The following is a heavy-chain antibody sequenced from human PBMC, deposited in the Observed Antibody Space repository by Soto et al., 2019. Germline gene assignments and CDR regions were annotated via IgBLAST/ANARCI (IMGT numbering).Heavy chain of an antibody. CDR3: SRDTTGRTGTTYYYYGMDV. Sequence: SEILSLTCTVSGGSLSGGTNYWSWVRQSPGKEMEWIGYIYYSGSTYYNPSLKSRVTISVDTSKNQFSLKLSSVTAADTAVYYCSRDTTGRTGTTYYYYGMDVWGQGTTVTVSS. V-gene: IGHV4-31*03. J-gene: IGHJ6*02. CDR2: IYYSGST. CDR1: GGSLSGGTNY. D-gene: IGHD1-7*01.